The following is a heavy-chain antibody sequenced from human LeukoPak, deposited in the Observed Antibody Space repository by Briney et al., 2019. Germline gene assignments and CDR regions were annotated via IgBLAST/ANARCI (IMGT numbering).Heavy chain of an antibody. CDR3: AREGIGYYIDG. CDR2: INSRSTII. V-gene: IGHV3-48*01. Sequence: PGGSLRLSCAASGFIFSSYSMNWVRQAPGKGLEWISYINSRSTIIKVAASVKGRIIISRDNGKSSLYLELNSLRAEDTALYYCAREGIGYYIDGWGKGATVIVSS. D-gene: IGHD2-15*01. J-gene: IGHJ6*03. CDR1: GFIFSSYS.